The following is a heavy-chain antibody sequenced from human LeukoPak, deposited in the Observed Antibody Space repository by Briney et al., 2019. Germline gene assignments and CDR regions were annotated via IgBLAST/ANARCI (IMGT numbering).Heavy chain of an antibody. J-gene: IGHJ4*02. CDR1: GFTFTTYW. Sequence: GGSLRLSCAASGFTFTTYWMTWVRQAPGKGLEWVANIKQDGCQKYYVDSVKGRFTISRDNAKNSLYLQMNSLKAEDTAVYYCARENWANDYWGQGTLVTVSS. D-gene: IGHD7-27*01. V-gene: IGHV3-7*01. CDR3: ARENWANDY. CDR2: IKQDGCQK.